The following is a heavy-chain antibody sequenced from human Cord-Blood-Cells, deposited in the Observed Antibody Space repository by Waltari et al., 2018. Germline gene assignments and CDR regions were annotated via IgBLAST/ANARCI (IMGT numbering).Heavy chain of an antibody. D-gene: IGHD2-2*01. CDR2: INPNSGGT. CDR3: ARGVDCSSTSCYNWFDP. V-gene: IGHV1-2*02. CDR1: GYTSTGHY. Sequence: QLQLVQSGPEVQKPVASVKSSRKASGYTSTGHYMHGVRPALRQGLEWMGWINPNSGGTNYAQKFQGRVTMTRDTSISTAYMELSRLRSDDTAVYYCARGVDCSSTSCYNWFDPWGQGTLVTVSS. J-gene: IGHJ5*02.